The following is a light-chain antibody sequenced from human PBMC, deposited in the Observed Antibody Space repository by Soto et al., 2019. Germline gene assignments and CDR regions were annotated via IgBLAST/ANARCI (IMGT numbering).Light chain of an antibody. Sequence: QSVLTQPASVSGSPGQSITISCTGTSSDVGSYNLVSWYQQHPGKAPKLMIYEGSKRPSGVSNRFSGSKSGNTASLTISGLQAEDEADYYCCSYACSSTPLVFGTGTKLTVL. CDR3: CSYACSSTPLV. J-gene: IGLJ1*01. V-gene: IGLV2-23*01. CDR1: SSDVGSYNL. CDR2: EGS.